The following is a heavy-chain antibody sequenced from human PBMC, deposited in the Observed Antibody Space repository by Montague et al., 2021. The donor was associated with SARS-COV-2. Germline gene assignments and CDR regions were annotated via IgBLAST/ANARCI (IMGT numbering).Heavy chain of an antibody. CDR1: GGSISTYY. Sequence: SETLSLTCTVSGGSISTYYWSWIRQPPGQGLELIGYTYYSGSTNYYPSLKSRVTISVDTSKNQFSLKLSSVTAAATAVYYRARADITMVRGVNRSGFDIWGQGTMVTVSS. CDR3: ARADITMVRGVNRSGFDI. CDR2: TYYSGST. J-gene: IGHJ3*02. V-gene: IGHV4-59*01. D-gene: IGHD3-10*01.